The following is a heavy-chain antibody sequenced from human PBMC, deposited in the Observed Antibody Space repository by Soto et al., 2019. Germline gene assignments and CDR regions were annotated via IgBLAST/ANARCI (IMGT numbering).Heavy chain of an antibody. V-gene: IGHV3-30-3*01. Sequence: PGGSLRLSCAASGFTFSNYAMHWVRQAPGKGLEWVAVISYDGSNKYYADSVKGRFTISRDNSKNTLYLQMNSLRAEDTAVYYCAREKEWRNYVDYWGQGTQVTVSS. J-gene: IGHJ4*02. D-gene: IGHD3-3*01. CDR1: GFTFSNYA. CDR2: ISYDGSNK. CDR3: AREKEWRNYVDY.